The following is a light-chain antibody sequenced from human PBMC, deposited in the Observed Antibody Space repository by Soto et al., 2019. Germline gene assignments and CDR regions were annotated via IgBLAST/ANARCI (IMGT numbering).Light chain of an antibody. Sequence: EIVLTQSPGTLSLSPGERATLSCRASQSVSSSHLAWYQQKLGQAPRLLICGASKRATGIPDRFSGSGSGKDFTLTISRLEPADFSVYYCQQYGSSPPTFGQGTKLEIK. J-gene: IGKJ2*01. V-gene: IGKV3-20*01. CDR3: QQYGSSPPT. CDR2: GAS. CDR1: QSVSSSH.